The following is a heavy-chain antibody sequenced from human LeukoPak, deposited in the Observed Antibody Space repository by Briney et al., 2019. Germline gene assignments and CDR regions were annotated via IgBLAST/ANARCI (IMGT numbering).Heavy chain of an antibody. V-gene: IGHV1-2*02. Sequence: ASVKVSCKASGYTFTSYYMHWVRQAPGQGLEWMGWINPNSGGTNYAQKFQGRVTMTRDTSISTAYMELSRLRSDDTAVYYCASGCSSNSCPGPYYFDYWGQGTLVTVSS. CDR3: ASGCSSNSCPGPYYFDY. J-gene: IGHJ4*02. CDR2: INPNSGGT. CDR1: GYTFTSYY. D-gene: IGHD2-2*01.